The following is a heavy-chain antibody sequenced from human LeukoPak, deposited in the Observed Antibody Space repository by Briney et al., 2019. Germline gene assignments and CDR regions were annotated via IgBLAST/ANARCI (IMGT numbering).Heavy chain of an antibody. J-gene: IGHJ4*02. CDR1: GFTFSSYG. CDR2: ISYDGSNK. Sequence: GRSLRLSCAASGFTFSSYGMHWVRQAPGKGLEWVAVISYDGSNKYYADSVKGRFTISRDNSKNTLYLQMNSLRAEDTAVYYCAKRGEPDYVWGSYRHLDYWGQGTLVTVSS. D-gene: IGHD3-16*01. V-gene: IGHV3-30*18. CDR3: AKRGEPDYVWGSYRHLDY.